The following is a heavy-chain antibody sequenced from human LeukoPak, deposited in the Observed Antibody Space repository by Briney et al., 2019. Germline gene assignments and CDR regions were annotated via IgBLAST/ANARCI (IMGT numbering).Heavy chain of an antibody. V-gene: IGHV3-21*04. CDR1: GFTFSSYS. CDR2: ISSSSSYI. D-gene: IGHD6-13*01. CDR3: ARARHLSWTRTEQLFDY. J-gene: IGHJ4*02. Sequence: GGSLRLSCAASGFTFSSYSMNWVRQAPGKGLEWVSSISSSSSYIYYADSVKGRFTISRDNAKNSLYLQMKSLRAEDTAVYYCARARHLSWTRTEQLFDYWGQGTLVTVSS.